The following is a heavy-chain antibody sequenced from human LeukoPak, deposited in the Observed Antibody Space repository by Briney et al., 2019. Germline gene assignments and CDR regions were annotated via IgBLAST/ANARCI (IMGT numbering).Heavy chain of an antibody. Sequence: GGSLRLSCAASGFTFSSYWMSWVRQAPGKGLEWVANIKQDGSEKYYVDSVKGRFTISRDNAKNSLYLQMNSLRAEDTAVYYCARDHSTYYDFWSGYFYYFDYWGQGTLVTVSS. CDR3: ARDHSTYYDFWSGYFYYFDY. CDR1: GFTFSSYW. D-gene: IGHD3-3*01. J-gene: IGHJ4*02. CDR2: IKQDGSEK. V-gene: IGHV3-7*01.